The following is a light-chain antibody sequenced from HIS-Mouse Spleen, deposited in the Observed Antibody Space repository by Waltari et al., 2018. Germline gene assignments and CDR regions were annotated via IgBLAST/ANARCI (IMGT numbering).Light chain of an antibody. CDR2: GAS. CDR1: QSVSSSY. V-gene: IGKV3-20*01. J-gene: IGKJ2*01. Sequence: EIVLTQSPATLSLSPGERATLPCRASQSVSSSYLAWYQQKPGQAPRLLIYGASSRATGIPDRFSGSGSGTDFTLTISRLEPEDFAVYYCQQYGSSPPLYTFGQGTKLEIK. CDR3: QQYGSSPPLYT.